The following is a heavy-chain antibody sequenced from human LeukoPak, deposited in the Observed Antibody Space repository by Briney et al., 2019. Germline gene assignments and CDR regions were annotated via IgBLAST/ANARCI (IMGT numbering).Heavy chain of an antibody. CDR1: GGSISSGSYY. J-gene: IGHJ4*02. CDR3: ARLDYGDHDY. D-gene: IGHD4-17*01. Sequence: TPSETLSLTCTVSGGSISSGSYYWGWIRQPPGKGLEWIGSIYYSGSTYYNRSLKSRVTIPVDTSKNQLSLKLSSVTATDTAVYYCARLDYGDHDYWGQGTLVTVSS. CDR2: IYYSGST. V-gene: IGHV4-39*01.